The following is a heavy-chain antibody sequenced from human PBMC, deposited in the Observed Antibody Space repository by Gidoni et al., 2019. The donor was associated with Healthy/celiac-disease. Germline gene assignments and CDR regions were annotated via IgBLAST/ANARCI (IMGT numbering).Heavy chain of an antibody. Sequence: QLQLQESGPGLVKPSETLSLPCTVSGCSISSSSYYWGLIRQPPGTGLEWIGSIYYSGSTYYNPSLKSRVTISVDTSKNQFSLKLSTVTAADTAVYYCARQKFVLWYFDLWGRCTLVTVSS. CDR3: ARQKFVLWYFDL. J-gene: IGHJ2*01. CDR2: IYYSGST. D-gene: IGHD6-6*01. V-gene: IGHV4-39*01. CDR1: GCSISSSSYY.